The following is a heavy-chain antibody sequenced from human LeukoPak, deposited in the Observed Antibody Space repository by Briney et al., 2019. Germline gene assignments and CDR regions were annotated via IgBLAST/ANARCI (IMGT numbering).Heavy chain of an antibody. CDR1: GYTFTAYY. D-gene: IGHD6-19*01. CDR2: INPDSGGT. V-gene: IGHV1-2*02. CDR3: AREDGSAWTDLFDY. J-gene: IGHJ4*02. Sequence: SVKVSCKASGYTFTAYYVHWVRQAPGQGLEWMGWINPDSGGTNYAQNLQGKVTMTRDTSLNTAYLELSSLTSDDTAVYYCAREDGSAWTDLFDYWGQGPRLPVSS.